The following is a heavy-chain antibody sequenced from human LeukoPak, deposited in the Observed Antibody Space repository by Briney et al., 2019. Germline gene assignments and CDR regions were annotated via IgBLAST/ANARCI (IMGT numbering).Heavy chain of an antibody. CDR3: ARSDSSSWYYFDY. J-gene: IGHJ4*02. D-gene: IGHD6-13*01. CDR1: GGSFSGYY. CDR2: INHSGST. V-gene: IGHV4-34*01. Sequence: SETLSLTCAVYGGSFSGYYWSWIRQPPGKGLEWIGEINHSGSTNYNPSLKSRVTISVDTSRNQFSLKLSSATAADTAVYYCARSDSSSWYYFDYWGQGTLVTVSS.